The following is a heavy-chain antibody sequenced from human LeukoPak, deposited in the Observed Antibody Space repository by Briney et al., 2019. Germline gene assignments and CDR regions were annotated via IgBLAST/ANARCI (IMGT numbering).Heavy chain of an antibody. Sequence: SVKVSCKASGGTFSSYAISWVRQAPGQVLEWMGRIIPILGIANYEQKFQGRVTITADKSTSTAYMELSSLRSEDTAVYYCARVLYYYYGMDVWSQGTTVTVSS. D-gene: IGHD3-3*01. CDR1: GGTFSSYA. CDR3: ARVLYYYYGMDV. CDR2: IIPILGIA. V-gene: IGHV1-69*04. J-gene: IGHJ6*02.